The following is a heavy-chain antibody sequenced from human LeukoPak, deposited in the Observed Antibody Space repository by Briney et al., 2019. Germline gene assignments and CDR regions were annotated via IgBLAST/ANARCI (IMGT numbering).Heavy chain of an antibody. J-gene: IGHJ4*02. CDR2: INAYNGNT. Sequence: GASVKVSCKTSGYTFTTYGISWVRQAPGQGLEWMGWINAYNGNTIYAQKLQGRVTMTTDTSASTAYMELRSLRSDDTAVYYCARASDLDSFDYWAREPWSPSPQ. CDR3: ARASDLDSFDY. CDR1: GYTFTTYG. V-gene: IGHV1-18*01.